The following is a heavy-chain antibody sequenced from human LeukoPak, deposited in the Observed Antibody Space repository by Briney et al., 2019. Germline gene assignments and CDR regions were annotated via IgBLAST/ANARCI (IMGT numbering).Heavy chain of an antibody. D-gene: IGHD6-25*01. J-gene: IGHJ4*02. V-gene: IGHV3-23*01. CDR1: GFTFNNFA. CDR3: VKERSAAFDY. Sequence: PGGSLRLSCVASGFTFNNFAMSWVRQGPGKGLEWVSATGGSGRRTFYAETVKGRFTISRDNSKNTLALQMNSLRAEDTAMYFCVKERSAAFDYWGQGILVTVSS. CDR2: TGGSGRRT.